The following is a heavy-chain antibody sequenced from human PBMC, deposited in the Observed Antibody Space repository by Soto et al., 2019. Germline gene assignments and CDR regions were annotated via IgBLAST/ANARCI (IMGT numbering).Heavy chain of an antibody. Sequence: EVQLVESGGGLVKPGGSLRLSCAASGFTINDAWMTWVRQAPGKGLEWVGRIQSKADGGTTHYAAPVRGRVTVSTDDSKNTLYLEMNSLKTDDTAVYSCVRGLNWNANYWGQGTLVTVSS. J-gene: IGHJ1*01. CDR2: IQSKADGGTT. D-gene: IGHD1-1*01. V-gene: IGHV3-15*01. CDR1: GFTINDAW. CDR3: VRGLNWNANY.